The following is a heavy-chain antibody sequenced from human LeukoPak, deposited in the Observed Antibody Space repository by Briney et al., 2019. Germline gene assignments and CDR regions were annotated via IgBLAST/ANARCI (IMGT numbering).Heavy chain of an antibody. Sequence: SVKVSCKASGGTFSSYAISWVRQAPGQGLEWMGGIIPIFGTANYAQKFQGRVTITADESTSTAYMELSSLRSEDTAVYYCARDSGNYYDSSGYPYENQFDYWGQGTLVTVSS. D-gene: IGHD3-22*01. J-gene: IGHJ4*02. CDR3: ARDSGNYYDSSGYPYENQFDY. CDR1: GGTFSSYA. V-gene: IGHV1-69*13. CDR2: IIPIFGTA.